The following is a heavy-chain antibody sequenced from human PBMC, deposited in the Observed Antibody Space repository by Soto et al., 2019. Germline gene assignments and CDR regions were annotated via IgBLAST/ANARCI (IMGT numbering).Heavy chain of an antibody. Sequence: GASVKVSCKASGYTFTSYGISWVRQAPGQGLEWMGWISAYNGNTNYAQKLQGRVTMTTDTSTSTAYMELRSLRSDDTAVYYCARDLKIMGPYSXSSGSGRVYYYYYGMDVWGQGTTVTVSS. V-gene: IGHV1-18*04. D-gene: IGHD6-6*01. CDR1: GYTFTSYG. CDR3: ARDLKIMGPYSXSSGSGRVYYYYYGMDV. J-gene: IGHJ6*02. CDR2: ISAYNGNT.